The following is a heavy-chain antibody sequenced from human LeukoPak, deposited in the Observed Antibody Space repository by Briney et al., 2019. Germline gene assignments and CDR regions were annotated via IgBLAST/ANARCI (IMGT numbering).Heavy chain of an antibody. D-gene: IGHD2-15*01. V-gene: IGHV1-18*01. CDR3: ARDGRDIVVVVAATGDWFDP. CDR2: ISAYNGNT. Sequence: GSVKVSCKASGYTFTSYGISWVRQAPGQGLEWMGWISAYNGNTNYAQKLQGRVTMTTDTSTSTAYLELRSLRSDDTAVYYCARDGRDIVVVVAATGDWFDPWGKGTLVTVSS. J-gene: IGHJ5*02. CDR1: GYTFTSYG.